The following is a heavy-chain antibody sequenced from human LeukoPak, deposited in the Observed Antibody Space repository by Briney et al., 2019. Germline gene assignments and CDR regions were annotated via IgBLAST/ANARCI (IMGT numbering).Heavy chain of an antibody. CDR1: GDIFNSYS. CDR3: ARVGRSRGSLPNSYYYMDV. D-gene: IGHD1-26*01. V-gene: IGHV1-69*05. J-gene: IGHJ6*03. Sequence: SVKVSCNASGDIFNSYSVSWVRRAPGQGLEWMGGIIPIFGSANYAQKFQGRVTITTDQPTRTAYMELNSLSSDDTAVYYCARVGRSRGSLPNSYYYMDVWGKGTTVTVSS. CDR2: IIPIFGSA.